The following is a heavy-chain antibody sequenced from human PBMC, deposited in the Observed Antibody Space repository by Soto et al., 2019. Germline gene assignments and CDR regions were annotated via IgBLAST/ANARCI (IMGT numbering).Heavy chain of an antibody. D-gene: IGHD2-8*01. CDR2: IHYSGTT. CDR3: ARYNSYAIDY. CDR1: GTSISSYY. Sequence: SETLSLTCTVSGTSISSYYWSWIRQPPGQGLEWIANIHYSGTTKYNPSLATRVTLSVDTSNSRCALKMTSVTAADRAMYFCARYNSYAIDYWGRGTLVTVSS. V-gene: IGHV4-59*01. J-gene: IGHJ4*02.